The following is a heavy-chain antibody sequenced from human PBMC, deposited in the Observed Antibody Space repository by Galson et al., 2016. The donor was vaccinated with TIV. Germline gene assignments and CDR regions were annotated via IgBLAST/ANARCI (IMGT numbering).Heavy chain of an antibody. D-gene: IGHD5-18*01. CDR1: GFTFSSYG. CDR3: ARIHRSYGMDV. Sequence: SLRLSCAASGFTFSSYGMHWVRQAPGKGLEWVAIISYDGSDKDYTDSVKGRFTISRDKSKNTLYLQMDSVRVEDTATYYCARIHRSYGMDVWGQETTVTVSS. CDR2: ISYDGSDK. V-gene: IGHV3-33*01. J-gene: IGHJ6*02.